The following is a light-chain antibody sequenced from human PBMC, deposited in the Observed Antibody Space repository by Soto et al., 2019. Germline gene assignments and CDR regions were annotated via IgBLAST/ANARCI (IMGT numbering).Light chain of an antibody. CDR3: EQYYSYPPWT. V-gene: IGKV1-8*01. J-gene: IGKJ1*01. CDR1: QGISSY. CDR2: AAS. Sequence: AIRMTQSPSSFSASPGDRVTITCRARQGISSYLAWYQQKPGKAPKLLIYAASTLQSGVPSRFSGSGSGTDFTLTISCLQSEDFATYYCEQYYSYPPWTFGQGTKVEIK.